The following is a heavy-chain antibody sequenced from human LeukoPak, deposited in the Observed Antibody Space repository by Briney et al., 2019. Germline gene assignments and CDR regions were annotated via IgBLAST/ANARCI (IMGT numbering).Heavy chain of an antibody. CDR3: ARLIWAYYYYYMDV. CDR1: GYTFTSYY. D-gene: IGHD2-21*01. Sequence: GASVKVSCKASGYTFTSYYMHWVRQAPGQGLEWMGWINPNSGGTNYAQKFQGRVTMTRDTSISTAYMELSRLRSDDTAVYYCARLIWAYYYYYMDVWGKGTTVTVSS. V-gene: IGHV1-2*02. J-gene: IGHJ6*03. CDR2: INPNSGGT.